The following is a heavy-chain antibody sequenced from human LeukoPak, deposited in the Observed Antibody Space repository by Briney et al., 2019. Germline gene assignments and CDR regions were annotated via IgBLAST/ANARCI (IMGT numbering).Heavy chain of an antibody. J-gene: IGHJ6*02. Sequence: PSETLSLTCTVPGGSISSYYWSWIRQPPGKGLEWIGYIYYSGRTNYNPSLKSRVTISVDTSKNQFSLKLSSVTAADTAVYYCARGTLDIYYYYGMDVWGQGTTVTVSS. V-gene: IGHV4-59*01. D-gene: IGHD1-1*01. CDR3: ARGTLDIYYYYGMDV. CDR2: IYYSGRT. CDR1: GGSISSYY.